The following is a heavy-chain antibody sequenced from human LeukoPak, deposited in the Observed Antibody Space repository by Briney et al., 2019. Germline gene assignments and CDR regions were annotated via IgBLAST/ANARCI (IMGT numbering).Heavy chain of an antibody. CDR1: GLRFSDQY. CDR3: ATLHFYAMGV. Sequence: PGGSLRLSCVASGLRFSDQYMIWIRQTPGKGLEWVSFISGSGANRFYADSMKGRFTISKDNTKNSLYLQMNSLRAEDTAIYYCATLHFYAMGVWGQGTTVTVSS. V-gene: IGHV3-11*01. CDR2: ISGSGANR. J-gene: IGHJ6*02.